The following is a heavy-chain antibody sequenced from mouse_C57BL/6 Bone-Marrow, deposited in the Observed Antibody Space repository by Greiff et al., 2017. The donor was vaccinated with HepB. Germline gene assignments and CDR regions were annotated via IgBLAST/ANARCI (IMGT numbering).Heavy chain of an antibody. J-gene: IGHJ2*01. Sequence: QVQLQQSGAELVRPGTSVKVSCKASGYAFTNYLIEWVKQRPGQGLEWIGVINPGSGGTNYNEKFKGKATLTADKSSSTAYMQLSSLTSEDSAVYFCARGGGPNYSDYWGQGTTLTVSS. D-gene: IGHD2-12*01. V-gene: IGHV1-54*01. CDR3: ARGGGPNYSDY. CDR1: GYAFTNYL. CDR2: INPGSGGT.